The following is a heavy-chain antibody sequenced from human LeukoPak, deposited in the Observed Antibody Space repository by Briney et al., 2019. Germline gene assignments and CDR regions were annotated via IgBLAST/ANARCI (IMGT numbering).Heavy chain of an antibody. Sequence: GGSLRLSCAASGFTFSSYNMNWVRQAPGKGLEWVSSITSSSSYIYYADSVKGRFTISRDNAKNSLYLQMNSLRAEDTALYYCARAQTYGDSRLLLDYWGQGTLVTVSS. V-gene: IGHV3-21*04. J-gene: IGHJ4*02. CDR1: GFTFSSYN. CDR2: ITSSSSYI. CDR3: ARAQTYGDSRLLLDY. D-gene: IGHD4-17*01.